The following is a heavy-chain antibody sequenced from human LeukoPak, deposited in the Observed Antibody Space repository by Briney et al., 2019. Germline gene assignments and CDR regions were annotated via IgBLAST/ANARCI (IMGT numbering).Heavy chain of an antibody. CDR3: AIDHRVSSGCYEDYYYGMDV. CDR2: INPNSGVT. D-gene: IGHD2-2*01. J-gene: IGHJ6*02. CDR1: GYTFTGYY. V-gene: IGHV1-2*02. Sequence: ASVKVSCKASGYTFTGYYMQWVREAPGQGLEWMGWINPNSGVTNYAQKFQGRVTMTRDTSISTAYMELSRLRSDDTAVYFCAIDHRVSSGCYEDYYYGMDVWSRGTTVTVSS.